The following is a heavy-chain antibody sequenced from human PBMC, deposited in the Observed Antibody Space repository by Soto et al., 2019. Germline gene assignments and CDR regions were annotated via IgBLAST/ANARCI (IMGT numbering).Heavy chain of an antibody. V-gene: IGHV1-18*01. Sequence: QVQLVQSGAEVKKPGASVKVSCKASGYTFSTYGFSWVRQAPGQGLEWMGWIGADNGDTNYAQNFQGRVTMTTDTCTNTSYLELRSLTSDDTAVYFCARDWKGAAGFDPWGQGTLVTVSS. CDR3: ARDWKGAAGFDP. CDR1: GYTFSTYG. J-gene: IGHJ5*02. D-gene: IGHD6-25*01. CDR2: IGADNGDT.